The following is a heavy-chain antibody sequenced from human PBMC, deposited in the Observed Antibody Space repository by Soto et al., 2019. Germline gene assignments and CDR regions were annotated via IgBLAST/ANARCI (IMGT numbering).Heavy chain of an antibody. Sequence: GGSLRLSCAASGFTFSRQAMSWVRQAPGKGLEWVSGITGSGENTYYADSVKGRFTISRDNAQNTLHLQMNSLRAEDTAVYYCAKDPLFYSSSWYPNWFGPWGQGTLVTVSS. J-gene: IGHJ5*02. CDR3: AKDPLFYSSSWYPNWFGP. CDR2: ITGSGENT. V-gene: IGHV3-23*01. CDR1: GFTFSRQA. D-gene: IGHD6-13*01.